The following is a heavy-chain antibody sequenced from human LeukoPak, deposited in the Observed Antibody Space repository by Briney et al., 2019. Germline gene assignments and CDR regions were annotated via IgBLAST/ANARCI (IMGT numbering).Heavy chain of an antibody. V-gene: IGHV3-30*18. Sequence: GGSLRLSCAASGFTFSSYGMHWVRQAPGKGLEWVAVISYDGSNKYYADSVKGRFTISRDNSKNTLYLQMNSLRAEDTAVYYCAKPRIVATIFASFDYWGQGTLVTVSS. J-gene: IGHJ4*02. CDR2: ISYDGSNK. D-gene: IGHD5-12*01. CDR3: AKPRIVATIFASFDY. CDR1: GFTFSSYG.